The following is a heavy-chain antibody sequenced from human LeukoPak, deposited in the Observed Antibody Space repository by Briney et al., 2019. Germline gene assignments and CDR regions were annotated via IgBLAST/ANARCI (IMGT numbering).Heavy chain of an antibody. V-gene: IGHV4-4*07. CDR2: IHGSGIT. D-gene: IGHD3-22*01. J-gene: IGHJ6*03. Sequence: SERLSLTCTVSGGSLISNYWSWIRQSAGPGLGWIVRIHGSGITDYNPSLKSQVTMSLDTSRIHVSLRLTSVTAADTAVYYCARLKFYDSTGYSPGYYMDVWGKGTTVSVFS. CDR1: GGSLISNY. CDR3: ARLKFYDSTGYSPGYYMDV.